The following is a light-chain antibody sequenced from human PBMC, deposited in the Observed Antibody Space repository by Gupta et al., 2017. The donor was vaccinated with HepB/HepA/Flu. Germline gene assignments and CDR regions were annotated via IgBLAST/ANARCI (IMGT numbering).Light chain of an antibody. CDR3: GSCDSSLSASV. V-gene: IGLV1-51*02. CDR2: ENT. CDR1: TTNVANYY. Sequence: QAVSTQPPAFAAAPGQDTTLSTSGSTTNVANYYVPWYQQLPGTAPKLLIYENTKRPSGIPDRFSGSKSGTSATLGITGLQTGDEAAYYCGSCDSSLSASVFGTGTKVTVL. J-gene: IGLJ1*01.